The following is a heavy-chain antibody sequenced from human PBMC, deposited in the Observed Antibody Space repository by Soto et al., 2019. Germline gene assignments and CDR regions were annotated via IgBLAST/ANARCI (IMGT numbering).Heavy chain of an antibody. CDR1: GFTFLSYG. J-gene: IGHJ4*01. CDR2: ISYDGSNQ. D-gene: IGHD2-8*01. V-gene: IGHV3-30*18. CDR3: GNVLNGMMFRRILERLAQIEH. Sequence: PGGSLRLSCVALGFTFLSYGMHWVRQAPGKGLERVAVISYDGSNQKYADSVMGRFTISRENSKNTLSLQIATLRPENPAVYYFGNVLNGMMFRRILERLAQIEHWGHRTLVHVSS.